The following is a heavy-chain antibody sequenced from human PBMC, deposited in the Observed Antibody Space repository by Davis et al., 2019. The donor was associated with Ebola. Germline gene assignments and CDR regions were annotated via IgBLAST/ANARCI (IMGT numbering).Heavy chain of an antibody. D-gene: IGHD1-26*01. J-gene: IGHJ4*02. V-gene: IGHV1-18*01. CDR2: VSGDNNDR. CDR1: GYTFGNYG. Sequence: ASVKVSCKASGYTFGNYGMSWVRQAPGQGLEWMGWVSGDNNDRKYAEKFQGRVTMTTDSSTSTAYVEVRGLTYDDTAVYFCARARGRWDVGGYLLGHWGQGTLVTVSS. CDR3: ARARGRWDVGGYLLGH.